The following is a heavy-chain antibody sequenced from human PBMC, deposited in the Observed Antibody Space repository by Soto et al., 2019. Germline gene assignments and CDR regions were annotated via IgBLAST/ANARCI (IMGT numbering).Heavy chain of an antibody. CDR3: ANWVEGSSLYFDY. CDR2: ISGSGYNS. V-gene: IGHV3-23*01. CDR1: GFTFSKYA. D-gene: IGHD6-13*01. Sequence: EVQLLESGGDLVQPGGSLRLSCAASGFTFSKYAMTWVRQAPGKGLEWVSAISGSGYNSYYADSVDGRFTISRDNSKNTLFLQMDSLRVEDTAVYCCANWVEGSSLYFDYWGQGTLVTVSS. J-gene: IGHJ4*02.